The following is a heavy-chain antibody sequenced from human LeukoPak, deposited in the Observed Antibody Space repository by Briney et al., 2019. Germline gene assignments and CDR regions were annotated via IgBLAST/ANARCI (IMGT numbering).Heavy chain of an antibody. V-gene: IGHV1-2*02. J-gene: IGHJ4*02. CDR3: ARDTQGH. CDR1: GYTFTTYD. Sequence: ASVKVSCKASGYTFTTYDMHWVRQAPGQGLEWMGCINPNSGVTNSAQKFQGRVTMTRDTSISTAYMELSSLRSEDTAVYYCARDTQGHWGQGTLVTVSS. CDR2: INPNSGVT.